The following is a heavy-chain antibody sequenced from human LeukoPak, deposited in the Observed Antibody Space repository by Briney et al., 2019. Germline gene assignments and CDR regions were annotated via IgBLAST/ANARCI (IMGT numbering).Heavy chain of an antibody. Sequence: TGRSLRLSCAASGFTLTDYAMHWVRQAPGKGLVWVTYMSYDGRNKYYADSVKGRFTISRDSSKNTLYLQMHSLTTDDTAMYYCARDDCSSGICYGDHWGQGTLVTVSS. V-gene: IGHV3-30*04. CDR2: MSYDGRNK. J-gene: IGHJ4*02. D-gene: IGHD2-15*01. CDR3: ARDDCSSGICYGDH. CDR1: GFTLTDYA.